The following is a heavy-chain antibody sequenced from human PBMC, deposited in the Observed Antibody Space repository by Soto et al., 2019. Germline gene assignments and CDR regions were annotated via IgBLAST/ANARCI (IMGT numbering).Heavy chain of an antibody. CDR2: IIYSGST. D-gene: IGHD3-10*01. Sequence: KPSETLSLTCIVSGGSISESNYYWGWIRQPPGKGLEWIGSIIYSGSTFYNPSLKSRVTLSVDTSRNQFSLKLSSVTAADTAVYYCANPQISMAHFDDWGQGTRVTVSS. CDR3: ANPQISMAHFDD. CDR1: GGSISESNYY. V-gene: IGHV4-39*01. J-gene: IGHJ4*02.